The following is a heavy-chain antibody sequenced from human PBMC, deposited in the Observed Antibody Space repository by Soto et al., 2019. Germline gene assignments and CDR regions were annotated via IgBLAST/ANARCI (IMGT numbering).Heavy chain of an antibody. D-gene: IGHD2-15*01. Sequence: SETLSLTCAVYCGSFSGCYWSWIRQPPGKGLEWIGEINHSGSTNYNPSLKSRVTISVDTSKNQFSLKLSSVTAADTAVYYCARGRHDIVVVVAATHFDYWGQGTLVTVS. CDR2: INHSGST. CDR1: CGSFSGCY. CDR3: ARGRHDIVVVVAATHFDY. J-gene: IGHJ4*02. V-gene: IGHV4-34*01.